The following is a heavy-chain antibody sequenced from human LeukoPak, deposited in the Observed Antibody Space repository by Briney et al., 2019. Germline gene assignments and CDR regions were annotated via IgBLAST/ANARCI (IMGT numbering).Heavy chain of an antibody. J-gene: IGHJ5*02. V-gene: IGHV1-8*01. CDR2: MNPNSGNT. D-gene: IGHD5-18*01. CDR3: ARGVGGYSYGLGAYWFDP. Sequence: GASVKVSCKASGYTFTSYDINWVRQATGQGLEWMGWMNPNSGNTGYAQKFQGRVTMTRNSSISTAYMEMSSLRSEDTAAYYCARGVGGYSYGLGAYWFDPWGQGTLVTVSS. CDR1: GYTFTSYD.